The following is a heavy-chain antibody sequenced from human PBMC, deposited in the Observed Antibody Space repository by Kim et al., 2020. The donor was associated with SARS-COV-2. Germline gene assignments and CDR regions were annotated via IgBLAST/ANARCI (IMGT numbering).Heavy chain of an antibody. CDR2: INPNSGGT. J-gene: IGHJ4*02. V-gene: IGHV1-2*02. CDR3: ARDRFEVGYQLLRCVY. D-gene: IGHD2-2*01. Sequence: ASVKVSCKASGYTFTGYYMHWVRQAPGQGLEWMGWINPNSGGTNYAQKFQGRVTMTRDTSISTAYMELSRLRSDDTAVYYCARDRFEVGYQLLRCVYWGQGTLVTVSS. CDR1: GYTFTGYY.